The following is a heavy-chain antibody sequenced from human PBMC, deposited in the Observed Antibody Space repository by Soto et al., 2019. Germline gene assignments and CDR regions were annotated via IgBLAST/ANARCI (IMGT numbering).Heavy chain of an antibody. CDR3: ARDKGYCISTSCRDYYYYYGMDV. D-gene: IGHD2-2*01. V-gene: IGHV3-30-3*01. Sequence: SLILSYETSGFPFCIHALHGVHQTPGKRLEGVAVISYDGSNKYYADSVKGRFTISRDNSKNTLYLQMNSLRAEDTAVYYCARDKGYCISTSCRDYYYYYGMDVWGQGTTVTVSS. J-gene: IGHJ6*02. CDR2: ISYDGSNK. CDR1: GFPFCIHA.